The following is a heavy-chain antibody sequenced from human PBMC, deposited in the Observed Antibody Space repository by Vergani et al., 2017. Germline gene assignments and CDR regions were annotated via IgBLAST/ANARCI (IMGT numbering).Heavy chain of an antibody. CDR2: ISYDGSNK. CDR1: GFTFSSYA. D-gene: IGHD6-13*01. CDR3: ARVVRGYKAAAGTLRNYYYYMDV. V-gene: IGHV3-30-3*01. J-gene: IGHJ6*03. Sequence: VQLVESGGGLVQPGGSLRLSCAASGFTFSSYAMHWVRQAPGKGLEWVAVISYDGSNKYYADSVKGRFTISRDNSKNTLYLQMNSLRAEDTAVYYCARVVRGYKAAAGTLRNYYYYMDVWGKGTTVTVSS.